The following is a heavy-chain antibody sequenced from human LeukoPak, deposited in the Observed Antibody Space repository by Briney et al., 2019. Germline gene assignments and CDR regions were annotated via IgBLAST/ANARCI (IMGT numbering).Heavy chain of an antibody. CDR3: ARHPYGDYEY. J-gene: IGHJ4*02. CDR1: GGSFSGYY. CDR2: INHSGST. Sequence: SETLSLTCAVYGGSFSGYYWSWIRQPPGKGLEWIGEINHSGSTNYNPSLKSRVTISVDTSKNQFSLKLSSVTAADTAVYYCARHPYGDYEYWGQGTLVTVSS. D-gene: IGHD4-17*01. V-gene: IGHV4-34*01.